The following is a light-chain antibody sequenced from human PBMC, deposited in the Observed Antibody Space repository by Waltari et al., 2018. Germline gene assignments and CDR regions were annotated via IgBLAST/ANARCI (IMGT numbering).Light chain of an antibody. J-gene: IGKJ4*01. CDR2: GAS. CDR1: PRVSST. CDR3: QQYYEWPLT. V-gene: IGKV3D-15*01. Sequence: EIVMTQSPATLSVSPGERATLASRASPRVSSTLAWDQQKPGQPPRPLIYGASTRAAATPARFSGRGSGTEFTLAISSLQSEDFAVYYCQQYYEWPLTFGGGTKVEIK.